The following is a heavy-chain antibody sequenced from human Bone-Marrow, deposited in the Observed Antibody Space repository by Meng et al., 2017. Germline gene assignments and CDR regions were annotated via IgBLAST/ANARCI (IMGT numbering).Heavy chain of an antibody. CDR3: ARDEDIYAVGKLFGEY. CDR2: INPKSGDT. D-gene: IGHD2-15*01. Sequence: ASVKVSCKASGYTFPDYSLHWVRQAPGQGLEWMGRINPKSGDTHYAQRFQGRVTMTGDTSISTAYMELSGLRSDDTAMYYCARDEDIYAVGKLFGEYWGQGTLVTVSS. J-gene: IGHJ4*02. CDR1: GYTFPDYS. V-gene: IGHV1-2*06.